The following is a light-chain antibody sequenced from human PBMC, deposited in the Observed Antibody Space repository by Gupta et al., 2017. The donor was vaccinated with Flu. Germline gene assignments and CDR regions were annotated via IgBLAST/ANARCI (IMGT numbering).Light chain of an antibody. CDR2: AAS. CDR1: QAIDAY. J-gene: IGKJ2*01. CDR3: QQSVSAPFT. V-gene: IGKV1-39*01. Sequence: DIQMTQSPSSLSASVGDRVVITCRASQAIDAYVNWYQQKPGQAPKLLIHAASNLQSGVPSRFSGGKSGTDLTLTLSGLQPEDSATYYCQQSVSAPFTFGQGTKMEI.